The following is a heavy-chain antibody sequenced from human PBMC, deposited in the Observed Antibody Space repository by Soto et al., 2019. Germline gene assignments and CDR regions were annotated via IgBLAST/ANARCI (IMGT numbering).Heavy chain of an antibody. V-gene: IGHV5-51*01. Sequence: PGESLKISCKGSGYSFTSYWIGWVRQMPGKGLEWMGIIYPGDSDTRYSPSFQGHVTISADKSISTAYLQWSSLKASDTAMYYCARSRPLRYFDWSTSHYYYYYGMDVWGQGTTVTVSS. CDR1: GYSFTSYW. D-gene: IGHD3-9*01. CDR2: IYPGDSDT. CDR3: ARSRPLRYFDWSTSHYYYYYGMDV. J-gene: IGHJ6*02.